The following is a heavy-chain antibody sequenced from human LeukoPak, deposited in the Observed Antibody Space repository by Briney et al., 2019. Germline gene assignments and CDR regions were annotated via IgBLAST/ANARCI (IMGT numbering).Heavy chain of an antibody. D-gene: IGHD3-3*01. CDR3: AHRQPRIGAPDY. CDR1: GFSFSSRREG. J-gene: IGHJ4*02. CDR2: IYWDDDE. Sequence: SAQMLAQPTHTHTLSFTISGFSFSSRREGVGWIRQPPGKALEWLALIYWDDDERYSPSLKSRLTIAKDTSKNQVVLTMTNMGPVDTATYFCAHRQPRIGAPDYWGQGTLVTVSS. V-gene: IGHV2-5*02.